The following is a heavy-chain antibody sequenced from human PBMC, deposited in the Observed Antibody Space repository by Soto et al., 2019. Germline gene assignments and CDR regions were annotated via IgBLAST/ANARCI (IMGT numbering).Heavy chain of an antibody. V-gene: IGHV3-15*01. CDR1: GFTFSNAW. Sequence: GGSLRLSCAASGFTFSNAWMSWVRQAPGKGLEWVGRIKSKTDGGTTDYAAPVKGRFTISRDDSKNTLYLQMNSLKTEDTAVYYCTTDHLITFGGVTDYWGQGTLVTVSS. CDR3: TTDHLITFGGVTDY. J-gene: IGHJ4*02. CDR2: IKSKTDGGTT. D-gene: IGHD3-16*01.